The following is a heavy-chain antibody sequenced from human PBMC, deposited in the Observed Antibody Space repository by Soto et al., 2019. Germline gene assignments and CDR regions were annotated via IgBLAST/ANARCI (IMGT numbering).Heavy chain of an antibody. CDR3: ATSVGASGYEFY. J-gene: IGHJ4*02. Sequence: GGSLRLSCVASGFTFSSYSMNWVRQAPGQGLEWVSYISSSSNVIYYADSVKGRFTISRDNAKNSLYLQMNSLRDEDTAVYYCATSVGASGYEFYWGQGTLVTAPQ. CDR1: GFTFSSYS. D-gene: IGHD5-12*01. V-gene: IGHV3-48*02. CDR2: ISSSSNVI.